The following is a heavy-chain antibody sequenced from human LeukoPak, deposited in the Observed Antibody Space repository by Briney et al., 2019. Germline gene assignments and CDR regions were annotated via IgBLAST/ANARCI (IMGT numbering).Heavy chain of an antibody. CDR3: ARDPLYCSSTSCYSAQWWFDP. CDR1: GGSISSSHW. J-gene: IGHJ5*02. CDR2: IYHSGST. V-gene: IGHV4-4*02. D-gene: IGHD2-2*01. Sequence: PSETLSLTCAASGGSISSSHWWSCVRQPPGKGLEWIGEIYHSGSTNYNPSLKSRVTISVDKSKNQFSLKLSSVTAADTAVYYCARDPLYCSSTSCYSAQWWFDPWGQGTLVTVSS.